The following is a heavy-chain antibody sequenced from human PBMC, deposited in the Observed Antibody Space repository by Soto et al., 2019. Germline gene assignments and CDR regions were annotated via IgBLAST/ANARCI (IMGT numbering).Heavy chain of an antibody. Sequence: SETLSLTCAVSGGSISRGGYSWSWIRQPPGKGLEWIGYIYHSGSTYYNPSLKSRVTISVDRSKNQFSLKLSSVTAADTAVYYCVRRGVGYYNAFDPRCQGTLV. D-gene: IGHD3-10*01. J-gene: IGHJ5*02. CDR3: VRRGVGYYNAFDP. CDR1: GGSISRGGYS. V-gene: IGHV4-30-2*01. CDR2: IYHSGST.